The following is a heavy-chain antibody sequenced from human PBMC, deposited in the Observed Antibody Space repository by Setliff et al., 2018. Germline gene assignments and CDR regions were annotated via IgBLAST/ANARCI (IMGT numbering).Heavy chain of an antibody. D-gene: IGHD6-25*01. CDR1: GGSISSSLYY. CDR2: IYYSGST. Sequence: SETLSLTCTVSGGSISSSLYYWGWIRQPPGKGLEWIGSIYYSGSTYYNPSLKSRVTISVDTSKNQFSLKLSSVTAADTAVYYCARASGMGSPPYYYYYYGMDVWGQGTTVTVSS. CDR3: ARASGMGSPPYYYYYYGMDV. V-gene: IGHV4-39*07. J-gene: IGHJ6*02.